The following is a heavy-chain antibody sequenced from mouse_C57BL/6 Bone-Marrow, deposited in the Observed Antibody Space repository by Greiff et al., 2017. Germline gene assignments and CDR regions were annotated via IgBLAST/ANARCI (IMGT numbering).Heavy chain of an antibody. J-gene: IGHJ3*01. CDR2: INPNNGGT. CDR1: GYTFTDYY. CDR3: ARKTTFAY. Sequence: EVQLQQSGPELVKPGASVKISCKASGYTFTDYYMNWVKQSHGKSLEWIGDINPNNGGTSYNQKFKGKATLTVDKSSSTAYMELRSLTSEDSAVYYCARKTTFAYWGQGTLVTVSA. V-gene: IGHV1-26*01.